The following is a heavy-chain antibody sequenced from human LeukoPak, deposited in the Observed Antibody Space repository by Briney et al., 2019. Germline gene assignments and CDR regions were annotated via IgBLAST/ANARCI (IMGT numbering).Heavy chain of an antibody. CDR3: ARDWDF. V-gene: IGHV4-61*02. CDR2: MNTTGST. J-gene: IGHJ4*02. CDR1: GDSISIGSYY. Sequence: PSQTLSLTCTVSGDSISIGSYYLSWLRQPAGKGLEWIGRMNTTGSTKYNPSLKSRVTISVDTSNNQFSLKLSSVTAADTAVYYSARDWDFWGQGTLVTVSS.